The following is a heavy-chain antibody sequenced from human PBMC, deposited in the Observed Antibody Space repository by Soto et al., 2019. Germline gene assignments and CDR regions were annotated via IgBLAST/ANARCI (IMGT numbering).Heavy chain of an antibody. Sequence: ASVKVSCKASGYTFTSYDINWVRQATGQGLEWMGWMNPNSGNTGYAQKFQGRVTMTRNTSISTAYMELGSLRSEDTAVYYCAREGGSTVTTIIRDYYYYYYMDVWGKGTTVTVSS. CDR3: AREGGSTVTTIIRDYYYYYYMDV. CDR2: MNPNSGNT. CDR1: GYTFTSYD. D-gene: IGHD4-17*01. V-gene: IGHV1-8*01. J-gene: IGHJ6*03.